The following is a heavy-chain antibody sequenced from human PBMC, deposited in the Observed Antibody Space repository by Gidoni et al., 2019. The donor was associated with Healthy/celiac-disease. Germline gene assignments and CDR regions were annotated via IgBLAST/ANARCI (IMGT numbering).Heavy chain of an antibody. V-gene: IGHV3-48*02. CDR3: ARDRGLYDSSGYYFDY. Sequence: EVQLVESGGGLVQPGVSLRLSCAASGFPFRSSSMTWVRQAPGKGLEWVSYISSSSSTIYYADSVKGRFTISRDNAKNSLYLQMNSLRDEDTAVYYCARDRGLYDSSGYYFDYWVQGTLVTVSS. J-gene: IGHJ4*02. D-gene: IGHD3-22*01. CDR2: ISSSSSTI. CDR1: GFPFRSSS.